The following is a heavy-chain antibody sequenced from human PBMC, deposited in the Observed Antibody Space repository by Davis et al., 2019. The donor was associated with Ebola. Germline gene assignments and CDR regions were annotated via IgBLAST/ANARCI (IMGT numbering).Heavy chain of an antibody. V-gene: IGHV4-59*12. J-gene: IGHJ5*02. CDR2: IYYSGST. CDR1: GGSISSYY. Sequence: MPSETLSLTCTVSGGSISSYYWRWIRPPPGKGLEWIGYIYYSGSTYYNPSLKSRVTISVDTSKNQFSLKLSSVTAADTAVYYCARSPTTVTTGWFDPWGQGTLVTVSS. D-gene: IGHD4-23*01. CDR3: ARSPTTVTTGWFDP.